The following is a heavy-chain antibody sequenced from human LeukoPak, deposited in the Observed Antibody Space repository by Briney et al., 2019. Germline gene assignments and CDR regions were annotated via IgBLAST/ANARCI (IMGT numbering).Heavy chain of an antibody. V-gene: IGHV3-15*01. J-gene: IGHJ4*02. CDR1: GFTFSNAW. Sequence: GGSLRLSCAASGFTFSNAWMSWVRQAPGKGLEWVGRIKSEADGGTADYAAPVKGRLTFSRDDSKNTLFLQMNSLNTEDTAVYHCTTDPQRGYYFDYWGQGTVVTVSS. CDR2: IKSEADGGTA. D-gene: IGHD5-24*01. CDR3: TTDPQRGYYFDY.